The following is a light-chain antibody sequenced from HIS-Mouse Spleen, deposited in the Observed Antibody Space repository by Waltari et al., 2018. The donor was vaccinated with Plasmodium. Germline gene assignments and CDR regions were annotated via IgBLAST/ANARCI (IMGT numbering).Light chain of an antibody. CDR1: KLGDKY. Sequence: SYELTQPPSVSVSPGQTASITCSGDKLGDKYASWYQQKPGQSPVLVIYQDSTRPSGSPERFAGSNAGNTATLTSSGTQAMDEADYYCQAWDSSTDYVFGTGTKVTVL. CDR3: QAWDSSTDYV. CDR2: QDS. V-gene: IGLV3-1*01. J-gene: IGLJ1*01.